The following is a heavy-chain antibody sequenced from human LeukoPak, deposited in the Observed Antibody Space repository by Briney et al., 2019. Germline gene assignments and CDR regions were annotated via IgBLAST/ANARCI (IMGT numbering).Heavy chain of an antibody. D-gene: IGHD6-25*01. Sequence: SETLSLTCTVSGASISSYYWSWIRQPPGKGLEWIGYIYYSGSTNYNPSLKSRVTISVDTSKNQFSLKLSSVTAADTAVYYCARVWSGYSGGPQLFDYGMHVWGRGTTVTVS. CDR3: ARVWSGYSGGPQLFDYGMHV. CDR2: IYYSGST. V-gene: IGHV4-59*01. J-gene: IGHJ6*02. CDR1: GASISSYY.